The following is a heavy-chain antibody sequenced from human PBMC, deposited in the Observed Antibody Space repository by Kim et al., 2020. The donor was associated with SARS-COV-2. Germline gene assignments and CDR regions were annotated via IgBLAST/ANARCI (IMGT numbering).Heavy chain of an antibody. J-gene: IGHJ6*02. V-gene: IGHV3-21*01. D-gene: IGHD1-26*01. Sequence: GGSLRLSCAASGFTFSSYSMNWVRQAPGKGLEWVSSTGSSGRPTNYADSLRGRFTISRDNAQNSLYLQMDSLSPEDTAVYYCTRSGPYGISYAMDVWGQGTTVTVSS. CDR2: TGSSGRPT. CDR1: GFTFSSYS. CDR3: TRSGPYGISYAMDV.